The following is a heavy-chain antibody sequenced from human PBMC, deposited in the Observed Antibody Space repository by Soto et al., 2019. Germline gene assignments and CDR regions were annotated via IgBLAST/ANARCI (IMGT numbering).Heavy chain of an antibody. D-gene: IGHD7-27*01. Sequence: SETLSLTCTVSGGSISSGGYYWSWIRQHPGKGLEWIGYIYYSGSTYYNPSLKSRVTISVDTSKNQFSLKLSSVTAADTAVYYCARSGDHYYYYMDVWGKGTTVTVSS. CDR2: IYYSGST. CDR3: ARSGDHYYYYMDV. CDR1: GGSISSGGYY. J-gene: IGHJ6*03. V-gene: IGHV4-31*03.